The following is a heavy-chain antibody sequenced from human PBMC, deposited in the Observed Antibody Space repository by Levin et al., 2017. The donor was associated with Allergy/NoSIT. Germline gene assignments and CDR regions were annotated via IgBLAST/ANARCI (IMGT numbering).Heavy chain of an antibody. V-gene: IGHV4-59*01. D-gene: IGHD6-19*01. CDR1: GDSISSYH. J-gene: IGHJ5*01. Sequence: SETLSLTCTVSGDSISSYHWNWLRQPPGKELEWIGCLYYSGSTKYNPSLKSRVTISVDATKNQFSLKLSSVTAADTAVYYCARDQGSSGWYGWIDSWGQGTLVTVSA. CDR3: ARDQGSSGWYGWIDS. CDR2: LYYSGST.